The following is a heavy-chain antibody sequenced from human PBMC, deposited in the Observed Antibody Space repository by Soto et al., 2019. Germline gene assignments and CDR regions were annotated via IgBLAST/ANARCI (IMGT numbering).Heavy chain of an antibody. CDR3: ATQFYHCAGDCNRGTYIGLDV. CDR1: GYTFTGYY. Sequence: QVQLVQSGSEVKEPGASVKVSCKASGYTFTGYYVLWVRQAPGQGPECMGWINPYTGGTIYAQKFQDRVTMTKDTSISTAYMELSKSISDDTAVYYRATQFYHCAGDCNRGTYIGLDVWGQGTTVTSSS. J-gene: IGHJ6*02. V-gene: IGHV1-2*02. CDR2: INPYTGGT. D-gene: IGHD2-21*02.